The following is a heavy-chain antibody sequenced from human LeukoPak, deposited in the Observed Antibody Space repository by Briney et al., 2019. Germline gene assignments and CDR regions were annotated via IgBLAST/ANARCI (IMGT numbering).Heavy chain of an antibody. D-gene: IGHD6-6*01. J-gene: IGHJ4*02. CDR3: ARREGSSSALYYFDY. CDR1: GYTFTGYY. CDR2: INPNSGGT. Sequence: ASVKVSCKASGYTFTGYYMHWVRQAPGQGLEWMGWINPNSGGTNYAQKFQGRVTMTRDTSISTAYMELSRLRSDDTAAYYCARREGSSSALYYFDYWGQGTLVTVSS. V-gene: IGHV1-2*02.